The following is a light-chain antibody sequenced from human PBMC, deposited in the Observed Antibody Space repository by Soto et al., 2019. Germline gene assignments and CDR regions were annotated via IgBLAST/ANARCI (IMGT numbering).Light chain of an antibody. CDR3: QQRSNWPPKIT. CDR2: ADS. V-gene: IGKV3-11*01. Sequence: ELVLTQSPATLSLSPGATATLSCRASQSVSGSIGWYQQQPGQAPRLLIYADSNRATGIPARFSGSGSGTDFTLTISSLEPEDFAVYYCQQRSNWPPKITFGQGTRLEI. J-gene: IGKJ5*01. CDR1: QSVSGS.